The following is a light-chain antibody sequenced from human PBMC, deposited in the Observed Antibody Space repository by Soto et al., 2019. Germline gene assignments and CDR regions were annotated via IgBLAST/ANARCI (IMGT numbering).Light chain of an antibody. CDR3: CSFTKIKTVV. CDR2: DVN. Sequence: ALTQPASVSGSPGQSITISFTGTTSDVGGYNYVTWYQQYPGQAPKIIIYDVNRRPPGVSDRFSGSKSGNTASLTVSDLQAGDEADYFCCSFTKIKTVVFGCGTKVNVL. V-gene: IGLV2-14*03. J-gene: IGLJ1*01. CDR1: TSDVGGYNY.